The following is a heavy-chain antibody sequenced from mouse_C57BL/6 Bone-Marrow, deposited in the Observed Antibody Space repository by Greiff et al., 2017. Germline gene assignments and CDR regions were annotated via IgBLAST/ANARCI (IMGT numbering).Heavy chain of an antibody. D-gene: IGHD1-1*01. Sequence: QVQLQQSGAELARPGASVKLSCKASGYTFTSYGISWVKQRTGKGLEWIGERYNRSGNTYYNEKFKGKVTLTAHKSSSTAYMELLSLTSEDSAVYFCANFYYYGSSYWFAYWGQGTLVTVSA. CDR3: ANFYYYGSSYWFAY. V-gene: IGHV1-81*01. CDR1: GYTFTSYG. CDR2: RYNRSGNT. J-gene: IGHJ3*01.